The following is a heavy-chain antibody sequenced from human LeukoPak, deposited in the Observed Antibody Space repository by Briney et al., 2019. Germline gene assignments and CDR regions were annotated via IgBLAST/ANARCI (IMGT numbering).Heavy chain of an antibody. CDR3: ARDNLEWELLKVFDY. CDR1: GFTFSSYA. J-gene: IGHJ4*02. V-gene: IGHV3-30-3*01. Sequence: GGSLRLSCAASGFTFSSYAMHWVRQAPGKGLEWVAVISYDGSNKYYADSVKGRFTISRDNSENTLYLQMNSLRAEDTAVYYCARDNLEWELLKVFDYWGQGTLVTVSS. CDR2: ISYDGSNK. D-gene: IGHD1-26*01.